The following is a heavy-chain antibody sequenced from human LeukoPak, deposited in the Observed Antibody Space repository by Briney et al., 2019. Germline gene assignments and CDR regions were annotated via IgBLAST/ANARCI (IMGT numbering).Heavy chain of an antibody. J-gene: IGHJ3*02. CDR3: ARDGGRDAFDI. D-gene: IGHD2-15*01. CDR1: GDSFSNYY. Sequence: SETLSLTCTVSGDSFSNYYWSWVRQPPGKGLEWIGDIYYSGSTNYNPSLKSRITISVDTSKNQFSLKLSSATTADTAVYYCARDGGRDAFDIWGQGTMVAVSS. CDR2: IYYSGST. V-gene: IGHV4-59*01.